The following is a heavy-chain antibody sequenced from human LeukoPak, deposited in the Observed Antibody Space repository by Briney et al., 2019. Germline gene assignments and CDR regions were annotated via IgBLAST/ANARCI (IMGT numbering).Heavy chain of an antibody. CDR3: ARKCSSTRCYNY. J-gene: IGHJ4*02. Sequence: SETLSLTCAVYGGSFSGYYWSWIRQPPGKGLEWIGEINHSGSTNYNPSLKSRVTISVDTSKNQFSLKLSSVTAADTAVYYCARKCSSTRCYNYWGQGTLVTVSS. CDR1: GGSFSGYY. V-gene: IGHV4-34*01. CDR2: INHSGST. D-gene: IGHD2-2*01.